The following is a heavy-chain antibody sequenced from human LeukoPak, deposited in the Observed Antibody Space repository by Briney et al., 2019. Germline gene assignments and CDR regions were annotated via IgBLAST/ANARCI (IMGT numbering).Heavy chain of an antibody. CDR1: GFTFSRYG. D-gene: IGHD2-15*01. V-gene: IGHV3-33*01. J-gene: IGHJ4*02. CDR2: IWYDGSNK. CDR3: AREIDCSGGACYSVLGY. Sequence: GGSLRLSCAASGFTFSRYGMNWVRQAPGKGLEWVANIWYDGSNKYYRDSLKGRLTISRDNAKNTLYLQMDSLRAEDTAVYYCAREIDCSGGACYSVLGYWGQGTLVIVSS.